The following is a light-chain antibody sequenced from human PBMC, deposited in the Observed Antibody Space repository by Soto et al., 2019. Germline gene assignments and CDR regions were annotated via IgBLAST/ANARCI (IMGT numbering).Light chain of an antibody. CDR1: QTISTW. CDR2: DAS. J-gene: IGKJ1*01. CDR3: QQYNAYPWT. V-gene: IGKV1-5*01. Sequence: DIRVTQSPPTLSASVGDRVTITCRASQTISTWMAWYQQKPGKAPKLLVYDASTLQSGVASNFSGSGSGTEFSLTISSLQPEDFATYYCQQYNAYPWTFGQGTKVDI.